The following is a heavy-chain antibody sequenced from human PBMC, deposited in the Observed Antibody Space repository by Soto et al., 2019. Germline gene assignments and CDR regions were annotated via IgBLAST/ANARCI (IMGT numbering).Heavy chain of an antibody. J-gene: IGHJ3*02. CDR3: ARDPDTAMVDAFDI. D-gene: IGHD5-18*01. Sequence: SETLSLTCTVSGGSISSGGYYWSWIRQHPGKGLEWIGYIYYSGSTYYNPSLKSRVTISVGTSKNQFSLKLSSVTAADTAVYYCARDPDTAMVDAFDIWGQGTMVTVSS. CDR1: GGSISSGGYY. CDR2: IYYSGST. V-gene: IGHV4-31*03.